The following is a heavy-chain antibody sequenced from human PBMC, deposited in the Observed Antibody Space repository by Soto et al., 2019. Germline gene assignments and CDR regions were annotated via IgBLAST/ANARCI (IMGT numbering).Heavy chain of an antibody. V-gene: IGHV1-69*13. CDR2: IIPIFGTA. Sequence: SVKVSCKASGGTFSSYAISWVRQAPGQGLEWMGGIIPIFGTANYAQKFQGRVTITADESTSTAYMELSSLRSEDMAVYYCARDQVDVKNWFDPWGQGTLVTVSS. CDR3: ARDQVDVKNWFDP. D-gene: IGHD5-12*01. CDR1: GGTFSSYA. J-gene: IGHJ5*02.